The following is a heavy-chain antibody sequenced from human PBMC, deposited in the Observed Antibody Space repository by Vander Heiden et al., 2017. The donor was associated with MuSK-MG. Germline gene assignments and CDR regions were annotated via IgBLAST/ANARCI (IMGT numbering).Heavy chain of an antibody. CDR1: GFPFRDYA. V-gene: IGHV3-30-3*01. D-gene: IGHD2-2*01. Sequence: VQVVESGGGVVQPGGSLRLSCAASGFPFRDYAMRWLRRSPGKGLEWVAVISYDGSRIEYAASVKGRVTISRDSSKSTVFLQMNSLRGADTAIYYCGRASAYSTYHPVDYWGQGTLVTVSS. J-gene: IGHJ4*02. CDR2: ISYDGSRI. CDR3: GRASAYSTYHPVDY.